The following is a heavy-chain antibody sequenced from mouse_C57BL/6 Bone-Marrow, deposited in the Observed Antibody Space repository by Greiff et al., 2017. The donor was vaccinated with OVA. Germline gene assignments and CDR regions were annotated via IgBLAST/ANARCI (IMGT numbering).Heavy chain of an antibody. D-gene: IGHD1-1*01. J-gene: IGHJ2*01. V-gene: IGHV1-64*01. CDR1: GYTFTSYW. CDR2: IHPNSGST. Sequence: VQLQQSGAELVKPGASVKLSCKASGYTFTSYWMHWVKQRPGQGLEWIGMIHPNSGSTNYNEKFKSKATLTVDKSSSTAYMQLSSLTSEDSAVYYCANNYYGSSYEGVFDYWGQGTTRTVSS. CDR3: ANNYYGSSYEGVFDY.